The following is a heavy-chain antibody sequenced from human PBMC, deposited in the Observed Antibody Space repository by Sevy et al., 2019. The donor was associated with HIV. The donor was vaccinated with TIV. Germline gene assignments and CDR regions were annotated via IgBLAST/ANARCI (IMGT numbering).Heavy chain of an antibody. CDR1: GFTFSSYA. CDR3: ARRAAGRQYFDY. J-gene: IGHJ4*02. D-gene: IGHD6-13*01. Sequence: GGSLRLSCVASGFTFSSYAMHWVRQAPGKGLEWVAVISYDGSNKYYADSVKGRFTISRDNSKNTLYLQMNSLRAEDTAVYNCARRAAGRQYFDYWGQGTLVTVSS. V-gene: IGHV3-30*04. CDR2: ISYDGSNK.